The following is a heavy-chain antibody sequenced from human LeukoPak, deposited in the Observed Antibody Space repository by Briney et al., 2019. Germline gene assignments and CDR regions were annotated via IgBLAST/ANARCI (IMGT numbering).Heavy chain of an antibody. D-gene: IGHD7-27*01. J-gene: IGHJ6*03. CDR3: AKAPATGEGYYFYYMDV. CDR2: INGRAAIT. CDR1: GFTFSSYA. Sequence: GGSLRLSCAASGFASGFTFSSYAMSWVRQAPGKGLEWVASINGRAAITYYADSVKGRFTISRDNSKNTLYLQMNSLGADDTAVYYCAKAPATGEGYYFYYMDVWGKGTMVTVSS. V-gene: IGHV3-23*01.